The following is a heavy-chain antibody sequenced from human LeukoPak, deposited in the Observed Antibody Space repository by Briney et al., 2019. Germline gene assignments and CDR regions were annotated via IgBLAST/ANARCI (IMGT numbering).Heavy chain of an antibody. V-gene: IGHV4-34*01. J-gene: IGHJ4*02. Sequence: SETLSLTCAVYGGSFSGYYWSWIRQPPGKGLEWIGEINHSGSTNYNPSLKSRVTISVDTSKNQFSLKLSSVTAADTAVYYCAREVNITVVRGVFDYWGQGTLVTVSS. CDR1: GGSFSGYY. CDR2: INHSGST. CDR3: AREVNITVVRGVFDY. D-gene: IGHD3-10*01.